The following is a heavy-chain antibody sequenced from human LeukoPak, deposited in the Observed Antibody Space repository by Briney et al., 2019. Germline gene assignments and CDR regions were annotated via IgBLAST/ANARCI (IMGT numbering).Heavy chain of an antibody. CDR2: IIPIFGTA. CDR1: GGTFSSYA. J-gene: IGHJ4*02. Sequence: ASVKVSCKASGGTFSSYAISWVRQAPGQGLEWMGGIIPIFGTANYAQKFQGRVTITADESTSTAYMELSSLRSEDTAVYYSARDKRWLRPYYFDYWGQGTLVTVSS. V-gene: IGHV1-69*13. D-gene: IGHD5-12*01. CDR3: ARDKRWLRPYYFDY.